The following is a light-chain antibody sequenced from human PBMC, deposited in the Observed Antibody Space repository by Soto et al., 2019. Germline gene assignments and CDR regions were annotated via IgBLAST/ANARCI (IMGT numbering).Light chain of an antibody. CDR3: SSCTSSNTLLYV. CDR1: SSDVGYHNY. CDR2: EVN. J-gene: IGLJ1*01. V-gene: IGLV2-14*01. Sequence: QSVLTQPASVSGSPGQSITISCTGNSSDVGYHNYVSWYRQHPGKAPRLMIYEVNNRPSGVSNRFSGSKSGNTASLTISGLQAEDEADYYCSSCTSSNTLLYVFGTGTKVPS.